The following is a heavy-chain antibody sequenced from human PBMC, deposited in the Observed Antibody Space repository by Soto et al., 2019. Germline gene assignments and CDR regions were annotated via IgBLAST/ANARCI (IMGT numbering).Heavy chain of an antibody. D-gene: IGHD6-13*01. J-gene: IGHJ4*02. CDR1: GFSLSTSGMC. CDR2: IYYSGST. V-gene: IGHV4-31*03. Sequence: SGPTLVNPTQTLTLTCTFSGFSLSTSGMCVSWIRQHPGKGLEWIGYIYYSGSTYYNPSLKSRVTISVDTSKNQFSLKLSSVTAADTAVYYCARRGTAVRFDYWGQGTLVTSPQ. CDR3: ARRGTAVRFDY.